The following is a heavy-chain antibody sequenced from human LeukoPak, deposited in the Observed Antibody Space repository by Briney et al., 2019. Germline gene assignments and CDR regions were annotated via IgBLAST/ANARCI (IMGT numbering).Heavy chain of an antibody. D-gene: IGHD6-13*01. CDR1: GFTFSSYS. J-gene: IGHJ6*03. CDR2: ISSSSSTI. V-gene: IGHV3-48*01. Sequence: GGSLRLSCAASGFTFSSYSMNWVRQAPGKGLEWVSYISSSSSTIYYADSVKGRFTISRDNAKNSLYLQMNSLRAEDTAVYYCARARKQYYYYYYMDVWGKGTTVTVSS. CDR3: ARARKQYYYYYYMDV.